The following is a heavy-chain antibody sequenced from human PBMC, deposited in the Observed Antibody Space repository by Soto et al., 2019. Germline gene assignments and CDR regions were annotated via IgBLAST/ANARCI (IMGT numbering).Heavy chain of an antibody. CDR1: GFTFSSYG. CDR2: ISYDGSNK. J-gene: IGHJ6*03. Sequence: QVQLVESGGGVVQPGRSLRLSCAASGFTFSSYGMHWVRQAPGKGLEWVAVISYDGSNKYYADSVKGRFTISRDNSKNTLYLQMNSQRADDTAVYNGAKGSSGYDAYYYMDDWGKGTTVTVSS. CDR3: AKGSSGYDAYYYMDD. D-gene: IGHD5-12*01. V-gene: IGHV3-30*18.